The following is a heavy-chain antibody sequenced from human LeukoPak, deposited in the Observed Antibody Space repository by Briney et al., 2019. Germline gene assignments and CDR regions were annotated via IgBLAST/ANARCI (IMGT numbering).Heavy chain of an antibody. CDR1: GFIISNQY. D-gene: IGHD4-23*01. J-gene: IGHJ4*02. V-gene: IGHV3-53*01. CDR3: ARSSYGGLDY. CDR2: IYSDGAT. Sequence: GGSLRLSCAASGFIISNQYLSWVRQAPGKGLEWVSIIYSDGATYFADSMKGRSTLFRDSSKNMLYLQMNNLRAEDTAVYYCARSSYGGLDYCGQGPLVTVSS.